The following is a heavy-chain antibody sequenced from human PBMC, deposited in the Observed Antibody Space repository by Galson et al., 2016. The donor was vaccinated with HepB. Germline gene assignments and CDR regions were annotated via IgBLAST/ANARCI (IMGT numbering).Heavy chain of an antibody. CDR1: GFIFSSYG. CDR2: ISNDGSNT. CDR3: ARDVQYRFDS. J-gene: IGHJ4*02. V-gene: IGHV3-30*03. D-gene: IGHD2/OR15-2a*01. Sequence: SLRLSCAASGFIFSSYGMNWVRQAPGKGLEWVALISNDGSNTYYAESLKGRLTISRDNSNNTMFLHMNSLRGEDTAVYYCARDVQYRFDSWGQGTLVTVSS.